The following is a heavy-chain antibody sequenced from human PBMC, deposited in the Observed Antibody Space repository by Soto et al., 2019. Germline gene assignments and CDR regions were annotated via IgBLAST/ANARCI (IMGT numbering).Heavy chain of an antibody. J-gene: IGHJ6*02. CDR1: CGSFIAYY. V-gene: IGHV4-34*01. Sequence: SETLSLTCALYCGSFIAYYWSWIRQPPGKGLEWIGEINHSGGTSYNPSLKSRATISVDTSKSQFSLKLTSVTAADRAVYYCARVREGVSVVTYDYYYYYGMDVWGQGTTVTVSS. D-gene: IGHD2-2*01. CDR2: INHSGGT. CDR3: ARVREGVSVVTYDYYYYYGMDV.